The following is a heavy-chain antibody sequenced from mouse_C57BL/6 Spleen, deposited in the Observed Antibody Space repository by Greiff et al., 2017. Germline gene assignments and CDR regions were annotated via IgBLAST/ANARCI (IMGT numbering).Heavy chain of an antibody. D-gene: IGHD2-5*01. V-gene: IGHV2-6-1*01. CDR1: GFSLTSYG. J-gene: IGHJ4*01. CDR2: IWSDGST. CDR3: ARHLYSNYYAMDY. Sequence: VHLVESGPGLVAPSQSLSITCTVSGFSLTSYGVHWVRQPPGKGLEWLVVIWSDGSTTYNSALKSRLSISKDNSKSQVFLKMNSLQTDDTAMYYCARHLYSNYYAMDYWGQGTSVTVSS.